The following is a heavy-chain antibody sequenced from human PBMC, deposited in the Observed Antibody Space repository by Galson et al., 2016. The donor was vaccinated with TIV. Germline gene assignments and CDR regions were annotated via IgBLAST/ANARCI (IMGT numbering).Heavy chain of an antibody. J-gene: IGHJ2*01. CDR3: ARAPYGENWYFDL. CDR1: GYSFTTFW. CDR2: IYYSGNTNY. Sequence: QSGAEVKKPGESLKISCKASGYSFTTFWIGWVRQMPGKGLEWLGYIYYSGNTNYNYNPSLESRVTMSVDASRAQLSLELKSVTAADTAVYFCARAPYGENWYFDLWGRGTLVTVSS. D-gene: IGHD4-17*01. V-gene: IGHV5-51*01.